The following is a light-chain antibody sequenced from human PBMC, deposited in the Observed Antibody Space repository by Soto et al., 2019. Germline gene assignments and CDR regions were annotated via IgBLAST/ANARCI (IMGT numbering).Light chain of an antibody. J-gene: IGLJ1*01. Sequence: QSALTQPASVSGSPGQSITISCTGTSRDVGGNKYVSWYQHYPGKAPKLMICDVSNRPSGVSNRFSGSKSGNTASLTISGLQAVDEADYYCSAFTGTTYVFGTGTKVTVL. V-gene: IGLV2-14*03. CDR2: DVS. CDR1: SRDVGGNKY. CDR3: SAFTGTTYV.